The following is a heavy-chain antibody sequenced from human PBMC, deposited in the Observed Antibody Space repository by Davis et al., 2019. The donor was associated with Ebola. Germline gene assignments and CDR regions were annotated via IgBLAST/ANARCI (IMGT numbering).Heavy chain of an antibody. Sequence: SVKVSCKASGYTFTSYGISWVRQAPGQGLEWMGGIIPIFGTANYAQKFQGRVTITADESTSTAYMELSSLRSEDTAVYYCAREASGSYPRFDYWGQGTLVTVSS. CDR3: AREASGSYPRFDY. CDR2: IIPIFGTA. V-gene: IGHV1-69*13. CDR1: GYTFTSYG. J-gene: IGHJ4*02. D-gene: IGHD1-26*01.